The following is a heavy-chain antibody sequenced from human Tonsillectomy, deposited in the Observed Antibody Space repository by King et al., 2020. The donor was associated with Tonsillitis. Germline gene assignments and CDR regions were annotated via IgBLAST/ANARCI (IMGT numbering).Heavy chain of an antibody. CDR1: GFSLRNSGMC. D-gene: IGHD3-3*01. CDR3: SRINNDFWSGYADY. J-gene: IGHJ4*02. V-gene: IGHV2-70*01. CDR2: IDWYDDK. Sequence: TLKESGPALVKPTQTLTLTCTFSGFSLRNSGMCVSWIRQPPGKALEWLALIDWYDDKYYSTSLKTRLTISKDTSKNQVVLTMTNMDPVDTATYYCSRINNDFWSGYADYWGRGTLVTVSS.